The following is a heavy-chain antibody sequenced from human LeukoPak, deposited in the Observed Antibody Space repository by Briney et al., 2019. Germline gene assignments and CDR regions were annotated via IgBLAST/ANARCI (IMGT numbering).Heavy chain of an antibody. J-gene: IGHJ6*03. D-gene: IGHD1-1*01. CDR1: GFTFSSYG. CDR2: IRDDGSIK. CDR3: AKTTTTLHHYYYYMDV. V-gene: IGHV3-30*02. Sequence: PGGSLRLSCAASGFTFSSYGMHWVRQAPGKGPEWVAFIRDDGSIKYYADSLKGQFTVSRDNSKNTLYLQMDSLRAEDTAVYYCAKTTTTLHHYYYYMDVWGKGTTVTVSS.